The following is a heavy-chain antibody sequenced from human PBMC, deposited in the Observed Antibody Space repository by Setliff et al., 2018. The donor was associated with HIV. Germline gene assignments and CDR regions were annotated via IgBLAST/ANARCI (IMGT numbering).Heavy chain of an antibody. D-gene: IGHD3-16*01. CDR2: SYHSGST. CDR1: GGSMRTDGYF. V-gene: IGHV4-30-2*01. Sequence: SETLSLTCSVSGGSMRTDGYFWSWNRHHPGQGLEWIGYSYHSGSTFYNPYLESRLTISIDRSTNQFSLRLNSMTAAAMAMYYCARQHFGGGVIAHWGQGTLVTVSS. J-gene: IGHJ5*02. CDR3: ARQHFGGGVIAH.